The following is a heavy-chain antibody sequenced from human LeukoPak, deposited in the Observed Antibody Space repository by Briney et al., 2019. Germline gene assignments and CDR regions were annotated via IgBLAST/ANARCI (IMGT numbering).Heavy chain of an antibody. CDR2: IIPIFGTA. D-gene: IGHD1-26*01. CDR3: ASLNSGSDAFDV. CDR1: GGTFTSYD. V-gene: IGHV1-69*05. Sequence: SVKVSCKASGGTFTSYDISWVRQAPGQGLGWMGGIIPIFGTANYAQKFQGRVTITTDESTTTACIELSSLIPKDTAGYYCASLNSGSDAFDVWGQGTMVTVSS. J-gene: IGHJ3*01.